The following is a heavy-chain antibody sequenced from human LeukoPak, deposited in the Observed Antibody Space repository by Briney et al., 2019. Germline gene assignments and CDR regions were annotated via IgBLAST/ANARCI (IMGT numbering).Heavy chain of an antibody. V-gene: IGHV1-69*01. CDR2: IIPIFGTA. D-gene: IGHD3-9*01. CDR3: ARDGDYDILTGSFDY. J-gene: IGHJ4*02. Sequence: GASVKVSCKASGGTCSSYAISWVRQDPGQGLEWMGGIIPIFGTANYAQKFQGRVTITADEFTSTAYMELSSLRSEDTAVYYCARDGDYDILTGSFDYWGQGTLVTVSS. CDR1: GGTCSSYA.